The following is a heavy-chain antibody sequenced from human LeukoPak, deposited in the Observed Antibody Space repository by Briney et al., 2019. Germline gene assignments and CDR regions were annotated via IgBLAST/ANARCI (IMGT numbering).Heavy chain of an antibody. Sequence: GGSLSLSCAASGFTFSSYSMNWVRQAPGKGLEWDSYISSGRSTSTISYADSVKGRFTISRDNAKNSLYLQMNSLRAEDTAVYYCASPLYYDTRGFYYQVFDWGQGTLVTVSS. D-gene: IGHD3-22*01. J-gene: IGHJ4*02. CDR3: ASPLYYDTRGFYYQVFD. CDR1: GFTFSSYS. V-gene: IGHV3-48*04. CDR2: ISSGRSTSTI.